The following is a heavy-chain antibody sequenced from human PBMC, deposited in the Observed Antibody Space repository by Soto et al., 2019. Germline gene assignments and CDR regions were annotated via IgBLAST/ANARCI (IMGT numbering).Heavy chain of an antibody. Sequence: GGSLRLSCAASGFIFNSYAMSWVRQAPGKGLEWVSAISSSGGSTYHADSVKGRFTISRDNSKNTLYLQMNSLRAEDTAVYYCAKDSGSYMYGSPDFDFWGQGTLVTVSS. J-gene: IGHJ4*02. V-gene: IGHV3-23*01. CDR3: AKDSGSYMYGSPDFDF. D-gene: IGHD3-10*01. CDR2: ISSSGGST. CDR1: GFIFNSYA.